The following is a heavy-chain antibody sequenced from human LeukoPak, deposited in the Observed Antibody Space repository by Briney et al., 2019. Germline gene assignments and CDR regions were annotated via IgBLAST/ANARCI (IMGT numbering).Heavy chain of an antibody. D-gene: IGHD2-15*01. V-gene: IGHV3-48*03. CDR2: ISSGGSTR. J-gene: IGHJ4*02. Sequence: GGSLRLSCAASGFTFSSFEMNWVRQVPGKGLEWVSYISSGGSTRYYADSVKGRFTISRDSAKNSLYLQMNSLRAEDTAVYYCAREGGWTFDYWGQGTLVTVSS. CDR1: GFTFSSFE. CDR3: AREGGWTFDY.